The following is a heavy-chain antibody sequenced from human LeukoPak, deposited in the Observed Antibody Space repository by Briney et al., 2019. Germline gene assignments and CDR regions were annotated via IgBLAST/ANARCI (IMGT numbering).Heavy chain of an antibody. J-gene: IGHJ4*02. V-gene: IGHV1-58*01. Sequence: TSVKVSCKASGFTFTSSAVQWVRQARGQRLEWIGWIVVGSGNTNYAQRFQERVTITRDMSTSTAYMELSSLRSEDTAVYYCAADRRGGLFADYWGQGTLVTVSS. D-gene: IGHD3-3*01. CDR1: GFTFTSSA. CDR2: IVVGSGNT. CDR3: AADRRGGLFADY.